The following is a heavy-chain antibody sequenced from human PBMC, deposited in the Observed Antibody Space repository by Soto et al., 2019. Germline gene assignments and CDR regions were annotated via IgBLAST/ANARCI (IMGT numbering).Heavy chain of an antibody. J-gene: IGHJ5*02. CDR1: GFTFISYW. V-gene: IGHV3-7*01. CDR2: IKQDGTDK. D-gene: IGHD3-10*01. CDR3: ARQTRAPES. Sequence: GGSLRLSCASSGFTFISYWMTWLRQAPGRGLECVANIKQDGTDKYYVDSVKGRFTISRDNTQNSLYLQMNSLRAEDTAVYDCARQTRAPESWGQGTLVTVSS.